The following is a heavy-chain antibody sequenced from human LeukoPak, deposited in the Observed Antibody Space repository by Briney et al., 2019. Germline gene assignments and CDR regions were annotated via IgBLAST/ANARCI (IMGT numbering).Heavy chain of an antibody. Sequence: SETLSLTCSVSGVSISSSNSYWGWIRQPPGKGLGWIGSIYYTGNTYYNASLKSQVSISIDTSKNQFSLRLTSVTAADTAVYYCARDWNRYAYWGQGTLVTVSS. J-gene: IGHJ4*02. D-gene: IGHD1-1*01. CDR3: ARDWNRYAY. CDR2: IYYTGNT. CDR1: GVSISSSNSY. V-gene: IGHV4-39*07.